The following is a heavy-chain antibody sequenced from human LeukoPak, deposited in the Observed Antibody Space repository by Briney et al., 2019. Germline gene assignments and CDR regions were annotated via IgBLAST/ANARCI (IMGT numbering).Heavy chain of an antibody. CDR3: ARSARSSIYYDSSGYYRRVFDY. Sequence: GESLKISRKGSGYSFTSYWIGWVRQMPGKGLEWMGIIYPGDSDTRYSPSFQGQVTISADKSISTAYLQWSSLKASDTAMYYCARSARSSIYYDSSGYYRRVFDYWGQGTLVIVSS. V-gene: IGHV5-51*01. CDR2: IYPGDSDT. CDR1: GYSFTSYW. J-gene: IGHJ4*02. D-gene: IGHD3-22*01.